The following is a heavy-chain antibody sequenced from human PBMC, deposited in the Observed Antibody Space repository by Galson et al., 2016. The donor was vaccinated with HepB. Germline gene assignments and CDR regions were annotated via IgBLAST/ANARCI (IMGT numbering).Heavy chain of an antibody. CDR1: GFSLTSSGEG. CDR2: IYWDGDK. V-gene: IGHV2-5*02. J-gene: IGHJ4*02. D-gene: IGHD2-21*01. CDR3: AHRRRTVVVGTQFDS. Sequence: PALVTPTQTLTLTCTFSGFSLTSSGEGVGWIRQPPGKALEWLSLIYWDGDKRYSPSLKSRLTITADTSKNQVVLTMTNMDPVDTATYYCAHRRRTVVVGTQFDSWGQGILVTASS.